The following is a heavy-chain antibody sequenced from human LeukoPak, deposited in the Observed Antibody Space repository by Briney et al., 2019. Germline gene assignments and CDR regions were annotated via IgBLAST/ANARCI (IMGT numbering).Heavy chain of an antibody. J-gene: IGHJ4*02. CDR3: AKDRWYSGYDSMFDY. D-gene: IGHD5-12*01. CDR2: IIGSGGST. Sequence: GGSLRLSCAASGFTFSSYAMSWVRQAPGKGLEWVSAIIGSGGSTYYADSVKGRFTISRDNSKNTLYLQMNSLRAEDTAVYYCAKDRWYSGYDSMFDYWGQGTLVTVSS. CDR1: GFTFSSYA. V-gene: IGHV3-23*01.